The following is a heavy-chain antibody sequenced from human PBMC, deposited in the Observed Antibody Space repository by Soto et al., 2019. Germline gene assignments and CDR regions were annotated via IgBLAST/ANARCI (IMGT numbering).Heavy chain of an antibody. CDR1: GGSISGSYYY. V-gene: IGHV4-39*01. Sequence: QLQLQESGPGLVKPSETLSLTCAVSGGSISGSYYYWGWLRQSPGRGPEWIGSVFYTGFTSYNPSLESRVSVSVDTSKNQFTLKVSAVTAADTAVYYCASSQKGYNWNYFDHWGQGALVTVAS. CDR3: ASSQKGYNWNYFDH. CDR2: VFYTGFT. J-gene: IGHJ4*02. D-gene: IGHD1-20*01.